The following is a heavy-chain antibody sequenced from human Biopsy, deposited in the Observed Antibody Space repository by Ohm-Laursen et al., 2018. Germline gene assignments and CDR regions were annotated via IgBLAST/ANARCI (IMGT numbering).Heavy chain of an antibody. Sequence: SLRLSCSASGFTFSSHAMSWVRQALGKGLVCVSVINGSGGSTYYADPVKGRFTISRDNSKNTLYLQMNSLRAEDTAMYYCARDLYDFCGGCPFDPWGQGTLVTVSP. V-gene: IGHV3-23*01. CDR3: ARDLYDFCGGCPFDP. CDR1: GFTFSSHA. D-gene: IGHD3-3*01. J-gene: IGHJ5*02. CDR2: INGSGGST.